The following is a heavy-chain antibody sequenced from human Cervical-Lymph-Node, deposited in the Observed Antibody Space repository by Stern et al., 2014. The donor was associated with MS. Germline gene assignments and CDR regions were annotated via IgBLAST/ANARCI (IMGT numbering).Heavy chain of an antibody. CDR2: LYSRGST. J-gene: IGHJ4*02. CDR1: SGFLGNNY. CDR3: ARAGPYDYIWGNFRHRAFYFDS. Sequence: VQLQESGPGLVKPSATLALMCSASSGFLGNNYWSWIRQPPGKGLEWIGHLYSRGSTYYNPSLKNRVTISLDTSKNQVSLRLSSVTAADTAVYYCARAGPYDYIWGNFRHRAFYFDSWGQGALVTVSS. V-gene: IGHV4-59*01. D-gene: IGHD3-16*02.